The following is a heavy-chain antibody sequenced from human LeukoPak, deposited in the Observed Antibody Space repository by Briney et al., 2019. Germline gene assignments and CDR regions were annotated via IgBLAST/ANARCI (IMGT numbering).Heavy chain of an antibody. CDR1: GYSFTTYW. V-gene: IGHV5-51*01. CDR3: ARQWWGNDYMPKYNWFDP. J-gene: IGHJ5*02. Sequence: RGESLKISCKGSGYSFTTYWIGWVRQMPGKGLEWMGIINPGDSDTRYSPSFQGQVTISADKSISTAYLQWRSLKASDTAMYYCARQWWGNDYMPKYNWFDPWGQGTLVTVSS. D-gene: IGHD4-11*01. CDR2: INPGDSDT.